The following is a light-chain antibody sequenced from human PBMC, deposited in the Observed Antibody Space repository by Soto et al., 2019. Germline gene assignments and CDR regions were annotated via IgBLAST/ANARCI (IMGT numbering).Light chain of an antibody. CDR3: NSYTTSNTRQIV. CDR2: GNS. V-gene: IGLV1-40*01. Sequence: QSVLTQPPSVSGAPGQRVTISCTGSSSNIGAGYDVHWYQQLPGTAPKLLIYGNSNRPSGVPDRFSGSKSGTSASLAISGLQAGDEADYYCNSYTTSNTRQIVFETGTKVTVL. J-gene: IGLJ1*01. CDR1: SSNIGAGYD.